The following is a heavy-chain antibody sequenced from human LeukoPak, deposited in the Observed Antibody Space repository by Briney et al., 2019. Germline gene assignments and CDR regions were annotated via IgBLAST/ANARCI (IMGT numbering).Heavy chain of an antibody. CDR1: GGSISSYY. CDR3: ARGGDSSGYYLDAFDI. V-gene: IGHV4-59*12. Sequence: PSETLSLTCTVSGGSISSYYLSWIRQPPGKGLEWIGYIYYSGSTNYNPSLKSRVTISVDTSKNQFSLKLSSVTAADTAVYYCARGGDSSGYYLDAFDIWGQGTMVTVSS. J-gene: IGHJ3*02. CDR2: IYYSGST. D-gene: IGHD3-22*01.